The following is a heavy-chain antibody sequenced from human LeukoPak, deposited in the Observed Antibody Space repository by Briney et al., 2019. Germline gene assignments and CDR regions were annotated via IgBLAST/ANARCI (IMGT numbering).Heavy chain of an antibody. CDR1: GASVTNDDYF. V-gene: IGHV4-30-4*01. J-gene: IGHJ4*02. Sequence: SETLSLTCTVSGASVTNDDYFWSWPRQPPGGGLEWIAYIYYTAGTYYNRSLKTRVSLSIDTSRNQFSLKFSSLTAAATAVDYGARGLKYSESYVVEYWGQGTLATVSS. D-gene: IGHD1-26*01. CDR3: ARGLKYSESYVVEY. CDR2: IYYTAGT.